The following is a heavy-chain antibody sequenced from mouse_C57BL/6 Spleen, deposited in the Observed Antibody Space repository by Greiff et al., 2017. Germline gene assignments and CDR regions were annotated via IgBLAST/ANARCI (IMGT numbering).Heavy chain of an antibody. Sequence: EVHLVASGGGLVKPGGSLKLSCAASGFTFSSYTMSWVRQTPEKRLEWVATISGGGGNTYYPDSVKGRFTISRDNAKNTLYLQMSSLRSEDTALYYCARQAAQATAWFAYWGQGTLVTVSA. V-gene: IGHV5-9*01. D-gene: IGHD3-2*02. CDR3: ARQAAQATAWFAY. CDR2: ISGGGGNT. CDR1: GFTFSSYT. J-gene: IGHJ3*01.